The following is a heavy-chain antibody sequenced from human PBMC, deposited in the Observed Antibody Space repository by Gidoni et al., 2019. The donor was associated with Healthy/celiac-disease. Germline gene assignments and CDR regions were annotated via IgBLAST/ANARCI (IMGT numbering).Heavy chain of an antibody. CDR2: IYYSGST. V-gene: IGHV4-59*12. CDR3: ARDRANFDL. CDR1: GGSISSYY. J-gene: IGHJ2*01. Sequence: QVQLQESGPGLVKPSETLSLTCTVSGGSISSYYWSWIRQPPGKGLEWIGYIYYSGSTNYNPPLKSRVTISVDTSKNQFSLKLSSVTAADTAVYYCARDRANFDLWGRGTLVTVSS.